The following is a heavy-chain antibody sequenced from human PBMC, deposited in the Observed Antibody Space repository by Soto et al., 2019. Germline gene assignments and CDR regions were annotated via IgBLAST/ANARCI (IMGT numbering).Heavy chain of an antibody. Sequence: ASVKVSCKASGYTFINYAVHWVRQAPGQRLEWMGRINPSKGITNYSQKFQGRVTFIGDKSTSTAYMELSSLRSEDTAVYYCARGNSIWGSYRYTYTYWGQGTLVTVSS. J-gene: IGHJ4*02. D-gene: IGHD3-16*02. CDR2: INPSKGIT. CDR1: GYTFINYA. CDR3: ARGNSIWGSYRYTYTY. V-gene: IGHV1-3*01.